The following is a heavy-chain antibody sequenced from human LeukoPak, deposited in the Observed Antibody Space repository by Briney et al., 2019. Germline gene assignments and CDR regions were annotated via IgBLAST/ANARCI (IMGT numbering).Heavy chain of an antibody. CDR1: GYTFTSYY. J-gene: IGHJ4*02. Sequence: GASVKVSCKASGYTFTSYYMHWVRQATGQGLEWMGWMNPNSGNTGYAQKFQGRVTITRNTSISTAYMELSSLRSEDTAVYYCARGARFRCSSTSCYTSRVCFDYWGQGTLVTVSS. V-gene: IGHV1-8*03. D-gene: IGHD2-2*02. CDR3: ARGARFRCSSTSCYTSRVCFDY. CDR2: MNPNSGNT.